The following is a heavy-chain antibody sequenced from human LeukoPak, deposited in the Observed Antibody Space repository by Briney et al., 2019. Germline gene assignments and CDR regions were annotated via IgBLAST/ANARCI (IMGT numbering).Heavy chain of an antibody. CDR1: GYSISSGYY. CDR3: ARVGYDFWSGYYLDY. D-gene: IGHD3-3*01. CDR2: IYHSGST. V-gene: IGHV4-38-2*02. Sequence: SGTLSLTCTVSGYSISSGYYWGWIRQPPGKGLEWIGSIYHSGSTYYNPSLKSRVTISVDTSKNQFSLKLSSVTAADTAVYYCARVGYDFWSGYYLDYWGQGTLVTVSS. J-gene: IGHJ4*02.